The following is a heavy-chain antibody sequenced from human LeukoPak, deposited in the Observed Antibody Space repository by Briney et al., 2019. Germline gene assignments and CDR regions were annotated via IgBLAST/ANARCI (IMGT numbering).Heavy chain of an antibody. CDR3: ARHLTPPRYYFIAAAGTGVDYYYYYGMDV. V-gene: IGHV4-59*08. D-gene: IGHD6-13*01. J-gene: IGHJ6*02. Sequence: SETLYLTCTVSGGSISSYYWSWIRQPPGKGLEWIGYIYYSGSTNYNPSLKSRATISVDTSKNQFSLKLSSVTAADTAVYYCARHLTPPRYYFIAAAGTGVDYYYYYGMDVWGQGTTVTVSS. CDR1: GGSISSYY. CDR2: IYYSGST.